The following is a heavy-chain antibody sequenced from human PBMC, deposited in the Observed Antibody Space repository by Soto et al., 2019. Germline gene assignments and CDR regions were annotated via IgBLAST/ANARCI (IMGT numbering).Heavy chain of an antibody. D-gene: IGHD3-16*01. V-gene: IGHV4-39*01. CDR3: QGARENYYYYGMDV. CDR1: GGSISSSSYY. CDR2: IYYSGST. Sequence: PSETLSLTCTVSGGSISSSSYYWGWIRQPPGKGLEWIGSIYYSGSTYYNPSLKSRVTISVDTSKNQFSLKLSSVTAADTAVYYCQGARENYYYYGMDVWGQGTTVTVSS. J-gene: IGHJ6*02.